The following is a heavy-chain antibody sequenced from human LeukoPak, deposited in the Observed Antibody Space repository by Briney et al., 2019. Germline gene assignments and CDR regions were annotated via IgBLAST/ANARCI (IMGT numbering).Heavy chain of an antibody. V-gene: IGHV3-23*01. CDR2: ISGSGGST. CDR3: AKGNCRGTSCYSDY. CDR1: GFTFSSYA. J-gene: IGHJ4*02. Sequence: PGGSLRLSCAASGFTFSSYAMRWVRQAPGKGLEWVSGISGSGGSTYYADSLKGRCTIARDNSKNTLYLQMNSLRAEGTAVYYCAKGNCRGTSCYSDYWGQGTLVTVSS. D-gene: IGHD2-2*02.